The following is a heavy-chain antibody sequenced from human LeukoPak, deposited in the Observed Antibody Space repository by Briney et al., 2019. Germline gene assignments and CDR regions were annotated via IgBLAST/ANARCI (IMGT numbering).Heavy chain of an antibody. J-gene: IGHJ4*02. V-gene: IGHV3-48*03. CDR3: VRDKGGMVPFDH. Sequence: GGSLGLSCAASGFTFSNYEMNWVRQAPGKGLEWVSYISSSDSTIYYADSVKGRFTISRDNAKNSLYLQMNSLRAEDTAIYYCVRDKGGMVPFDHWGQGTLVTVSS. D-gene: IGHD3-10*01. CDR1: GFTFSNYE. CDR2: ISSSDSTI.